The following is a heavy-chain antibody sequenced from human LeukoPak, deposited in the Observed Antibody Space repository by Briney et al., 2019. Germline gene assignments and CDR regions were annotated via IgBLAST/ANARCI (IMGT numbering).Heavy chain of an antibody. CDR3: AKDQGTVVTRGVDS. CDR1: GFTFRKCA. Sequence: PGGSLRLSCAAPGFTFRKCAMSWVRQAPGEGLEWVSAISGSGESTHYADSVKGRFTTSRDNSKNTLYLQMNSLGAEDTAVYYCAKDQGTVVTRGVDSWGQGTMVTVSS. J-gene: IGHJ3*01. D-gene: IGHD4-23*01. CDR2: ISGSGEST. V-gene: IGHV3-23*01.